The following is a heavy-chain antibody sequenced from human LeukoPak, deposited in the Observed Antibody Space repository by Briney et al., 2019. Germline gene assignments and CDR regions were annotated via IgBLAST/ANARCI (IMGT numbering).Heavy chain of an antibody. V-gene: IGHV4-4*09. CDR3: ARVRQLGKDFDH. CDR1: GGSISSNY. CDR2: IYTSGST. J-gene: IGHJ4*02. D-gene: IGHD6-6*01. Sequence: SETLSLTCTVSGGSISSNYWSWIRQPPGKGLEWIGYIYTSGSTNYNPSLKSRVTISVDTSKNQFSLKLSSVTAADTAVYYCARVRQLGKDFDHWGQGTLVTVSS.